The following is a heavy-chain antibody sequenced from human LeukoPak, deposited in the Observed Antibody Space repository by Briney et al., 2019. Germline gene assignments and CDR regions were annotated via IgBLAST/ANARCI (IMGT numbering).Heavy chain of an antibody. D-gene: IGHD5-12*01. CDR1: RGTFRSYA. CDR3: AKCGNSGCHLIDY. V-gene: IGHV1-69*10. J-gene: IGHJ4*02. Sequence: SCKPSRGTFRSYAISWVRPAPGQRLDWMRGIIPILGIANYAQKFQGRLTLTADKSTSTAYMELSSLRSEDTAVYYCAKCGNSGCHLIDYRGQGTLVTVSS. CDR2: IIPILGIA.